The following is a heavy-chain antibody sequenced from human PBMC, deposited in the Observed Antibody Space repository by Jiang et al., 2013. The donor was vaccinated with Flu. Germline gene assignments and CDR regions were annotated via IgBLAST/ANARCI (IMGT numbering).Heavy chain of an antibody. Sequence: GASAKVSCKASGYIFTSYAINWVRQAPGHGLEWVGWIITNTGNPTYAQDFTGRFVFSLDTSVDTAYLEISSLGAEDTAVYYCARLLGPNYYYFGLDVWGQGTTVTVSS. CDR1: GYIFTSYA. CDR3: ARLLGPNYYYFGLDV. D-gene: IGHD3/OR15-3a*01. J-gene: IGHJ6*02. V-gene: IGHV7-4-1*02. CDR2: IITNTGNP.